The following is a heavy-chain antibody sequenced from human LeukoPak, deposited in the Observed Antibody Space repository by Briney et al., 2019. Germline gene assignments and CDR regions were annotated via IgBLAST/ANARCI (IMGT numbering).Heavy chain of an antibody. CDR2: IKTDGSEK. J-gene: IGHJ4*02. Sequence: GGSLRLSCEGSGFTFSNYWMGWVRQAPGKGPQWVANIKTDGSEKYYVDSVKGRFTISRDNAKNTLYLQMNSLRAEDTAVYYCAREAKYCSGGSCYSRPYYFDYWGQGTLVTVSS. D-gene: IGHD2-15*01. V-gene: IGHV3-7*01. CDR3: AREAKYCSGGSCYSRPYYFDY. CDR1: GFTFSNYW.